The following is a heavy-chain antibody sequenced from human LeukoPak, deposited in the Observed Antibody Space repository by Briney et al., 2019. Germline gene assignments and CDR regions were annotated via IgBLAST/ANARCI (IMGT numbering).Heavy chain of an antibody. V-gene: IGHV3-21*01. CDR2: ISSSSSYI. D-gene: IGHD3-22*01. J-gene: IGHJ4*02. Sequence: PGGSLRLSCAASGFTFSSYSMNWVRQAPGKGLEWVSSISSSSSYIYYADSVKGRFTISRDNAKNSLYLQMNSLRAEDTAVYYCARDYYYDSSGYYGTPVIDYFDYWGQGTLVTVSS. CDR3: ARDYYYDSSGYYGTPVIDYFDY. CDR1: GFTFSSYS.